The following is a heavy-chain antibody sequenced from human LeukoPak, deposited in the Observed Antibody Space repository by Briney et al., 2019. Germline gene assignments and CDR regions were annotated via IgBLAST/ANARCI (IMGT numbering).Heavy chain of an antibody. CDR2: ISSSGSML. J-gene: IGHJ4*02. V-gene: IGHV3-11*01. Sequence: GGSLRLSCAVSGFTFSDYYMSWVRQAPGKGLEWVSYISSSGSMLHYADSVEGRFTISRDNAKNSLYLQMNSLRAEDTAVYYCAKEGDSSSWYDLYDYWGQGTLVTVSS. CDR3: AKEGDSSSWYDLYDY. CDR1: GFTFSDYY. D-gene: IGHD6-13*01.